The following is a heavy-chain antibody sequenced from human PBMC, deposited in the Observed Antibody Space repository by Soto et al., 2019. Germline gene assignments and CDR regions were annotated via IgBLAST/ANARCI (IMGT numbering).Heavy chain of an antibody. J-gene: IGHJ5*02. D-gene: IGHD3-16*01. CDR2: ISGSGGST. CDR3: AKDKTTWGYNWFDP. CDR1: GFTVSSNY. V-gene: IGHV3-23*01. Sequence: GGSLRLSCAASGFTVSSNYMSWVRQAPGKGLEWVSAISGSGGSTYYADSVKGRFTISRDNSKNTLYLQMNSLRAEDTAVYYCAKDKTTWGYNWFDPWGQGTLVTVSS.